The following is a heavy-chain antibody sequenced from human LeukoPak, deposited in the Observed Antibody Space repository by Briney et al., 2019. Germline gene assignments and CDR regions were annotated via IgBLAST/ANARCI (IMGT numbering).Heavy chain of an antibody. CDR1: GDSLTTDDSF. V-gene: IGHV4-31*03. Sequence: SQTLSLTCTVSGDSLTTDDSFWSWIRQFPGKGPEWIGYIHYRGTTNYNPSLKSRLSMSIDMSKDQFSLNLTSVTAADTAIYYCARDGYINDVFDIWGQGIVVTVSS. CDR3: ARDGYINDVFDI. J-gene: IGHJ3*02. D-gene: IGHD1-1*01. CDR2: IHYRGTT.